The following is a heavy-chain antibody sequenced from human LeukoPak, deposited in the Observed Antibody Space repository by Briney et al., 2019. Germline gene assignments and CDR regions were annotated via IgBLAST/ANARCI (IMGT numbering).Heavy chain of an antibody. CDR1: GFNFSSYA. CDR3: AKDSESGSYSADAFDI. D-gene: IGHD1-26*01. J-gene: IGHJ3*02. Sequence: GGSLRLSCAASGFNFSSYAMSWVGQAPGKGLEWVSAISRSGGSTYYADSVKGRFTISRDNSKNTLYLQMNSLRAEDTAVYYCAKDSESGSYSADAFDIWGQGTMVTVSS. V-gene: IGHV3-23*01. CDR2: ISRSGGST.